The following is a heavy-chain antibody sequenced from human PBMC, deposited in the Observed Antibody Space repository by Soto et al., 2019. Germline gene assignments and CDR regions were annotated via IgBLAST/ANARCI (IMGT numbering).Heavy chain of an antibody. CDR3: ARARIAVAGTFDY. Sequence: QVQLQESGPGLVKPSETLSLTCTVSGGSISSYYWRWIRQPPGKGLEWIGYIYYSGSTNYNPSLKSRVTISVDTSKNQFSLKLSSVTAADTAVYYCARARIAVAGTFDYWGQGTLVTVSS. CDR2: IYYSGST. CDR1: GGSISSYY. D-gene: IGHD6-19*01. J-gene: IGHJ4*02. V-gene: IGHV4-59*01.